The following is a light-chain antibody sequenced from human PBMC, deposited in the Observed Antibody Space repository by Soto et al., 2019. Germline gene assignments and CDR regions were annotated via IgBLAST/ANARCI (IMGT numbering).Light chain of an antibody. J-gene: IGLJ1*01. V-gene: IGLV2-14*01. CDR3: SSFTSSTTYV. Sequence: SVLTQSVSVSGSPGQSITISCTGTSSDVGNYNYVSWYQQHPGEVPKLIIFNVNNRPSGVSNRFSGSKSGNTASLTISGLQAEDEADYYCSSFTSSTTYVFGTGTKVTVL. CDR1: SSDVGNYNY. CDR2: NVN.